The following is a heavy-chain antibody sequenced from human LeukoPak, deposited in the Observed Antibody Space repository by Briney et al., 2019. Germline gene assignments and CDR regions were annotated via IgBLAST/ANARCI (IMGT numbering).Heavy chain of an antibody. J-gene: IGHJ4*02. CDR3: AREDRVGATTGSDH. V-gene: IGHV4-39*01. CDR1: SGSISSSSYY. CDR2: IYYNGAT. D-gene: IGHD1-26*01. Sequence: SETLSLTCTVSSGSISSSSYYWGWIRQPPGKGLQWIGTIYYNGATQYNPSLKSRVTISADTYKNQFSLKLTSVTAADTAVYYCAREDRVGATTGSDHWGQGTLVTVSS.